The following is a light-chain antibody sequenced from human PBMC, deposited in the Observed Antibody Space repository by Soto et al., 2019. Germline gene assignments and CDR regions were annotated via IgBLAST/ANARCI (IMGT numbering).Light chain of an antibody. CDR3: QQSHSFPRT. J-gene: IGKJ1*01. CDR2: AAS. V-gene: IGKV1-39*01. CDR1: QSISTY. Sequence: DIQMTQSPSSLFASVGDRVTITCRASQSISTYLNWYQQKPGNAPKVLIFAASSLLSGVPSRFSGSGSGTDFTLTITSLQPEDFATYYCQQSHSFPRTFGQGTKVE.